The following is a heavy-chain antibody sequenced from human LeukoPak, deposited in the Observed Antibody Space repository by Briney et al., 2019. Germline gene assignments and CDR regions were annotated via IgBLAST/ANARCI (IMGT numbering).Heavy chain of an antibody. V-gene: IGHV4-39*01. CDR2: IYYSGST. Sequence: PSETLSLTCTVSGGSISSSSYYWGWIRQPPGKGLEWIGSIYYSGSTYYNPSLTSRVTISVDTSKNQFSLKLSSVTAADTAVYYCARHKDYYYSYMDVWGKGTTVTISS. J-gene: IGHJ6*03. CDR1: GGSISSSSYY. CDR3: ARHKDYYYSYMDV.